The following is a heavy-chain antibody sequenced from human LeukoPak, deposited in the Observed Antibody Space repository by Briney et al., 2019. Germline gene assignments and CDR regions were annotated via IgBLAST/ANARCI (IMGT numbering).Heavy chain of an antibody. V-gene: IGHV1-46*01. CDR1: GYTFTSYY. J-gene: IGHJ4*02. Sequence: ASVKVSCKASGYTFTSYYMHWVRQAPGQGLEWMGIINPSGGSTSYAQKFQGRVTMTRDTSTSTVYMELSSLRSEDTAVYYCARDPITLGGVIVSIWDYWGQGTLVTVSS. CDR3: ARDPITLGGVIVSIWDY. CDR2: INPSGGST. D-gene: IGHD3-16*02.